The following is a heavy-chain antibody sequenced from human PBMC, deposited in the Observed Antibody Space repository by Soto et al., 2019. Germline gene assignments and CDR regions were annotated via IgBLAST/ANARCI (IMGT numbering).Heavy chain of an antibody. V-gene: IGHV3-23*01. D-gene: IGHD1-7*01. Sequence: PGGSLRLSCATSGLTFSNYAMSWVRQAPGGGLEWVSSMSGSSSTTYYADSAKGRFTTSRDRSKNTLYLQMSSLRAEDTALYYCAKNQERELPRVIDFWGQGTLVTVSS. J-gene: IGHJ4*02. CDR2: MSGSSSTT. CDR3: AKNQERELPRVIDF. CDR1: GLTFSNYA.